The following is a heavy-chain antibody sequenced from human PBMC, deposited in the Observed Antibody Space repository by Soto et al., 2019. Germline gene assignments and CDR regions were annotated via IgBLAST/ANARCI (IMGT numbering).Heavy chain of an antibody. CDR3: TTDSGFDQGFDF. D-gene: IGHD5-12*01. J-gene: IGHJ4*02. V-gene: IGHV3-15*07. CDR2: VESKADGGTV. Sequence: EVQLVESGGGLVKPGGSLRLSCAVSGFTVSNVGMNWVRQAPGKGLKWVGHVESKADGGTVKYASPVKGRFPISRDDSTNNLFLQMTSLQSEDPALYYCTTDSGFDQGFDFWGQGALVTVSS. CDR1: GFTVSNVG.